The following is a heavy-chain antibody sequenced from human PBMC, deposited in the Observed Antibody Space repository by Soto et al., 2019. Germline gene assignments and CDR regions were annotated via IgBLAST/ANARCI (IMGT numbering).Heavy chain of an antibody. J-gene: IGHJ6*02. CDR2: ISYDGSYK. V-gene: IGHV3-30-3*01. D-gene: IGHD3-3*01. Sequence: TGGSLRLSCTASGFTFNSHTMHWVRQAPGEGLEWVAVISYDGSYKFYADSVKGRFTIFRGNSKSTLYLQMNRLTAADTAVYYCASDGLTAFGMIPPWYVDVWGQGTTVTVSS. CDR1: GFTFNSHT. CDR3: ASDGLTAFGMIPPWYVDV.